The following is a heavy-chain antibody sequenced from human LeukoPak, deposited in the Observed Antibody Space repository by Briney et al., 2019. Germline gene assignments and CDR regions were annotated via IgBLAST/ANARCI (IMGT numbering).Heavy chain of an antibody. J-gene: IGHJ4*02. D-gene: IGHD6-13*01. CDR1: GGSISSGGYY. Sequence: SQTLSLTCTVSGGSISSGGYYWSWIRQHPGKGLEWIGYIYYSGSTYYNPSLKSRVTISVDTSKNQFSLKLSSVTAADTAEYYCARWAQQLYYFDYWGQGTLVTVSS. CDR3: ARWAQQLYYFDY. V-gene: IGHV4-31*03. CDR2: IYYSGST.